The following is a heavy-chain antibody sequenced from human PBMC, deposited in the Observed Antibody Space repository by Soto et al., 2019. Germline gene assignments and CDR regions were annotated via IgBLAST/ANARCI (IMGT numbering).Heavy chain of an antibody. J-gene: IGHJ4*02. D-gene: IGHD5-18*01. Sequence: ASAKGRCKASGYAVTGYGNSWVRQAPGQGLEWMGWISAYNGNTNYAQKLQGRVTMTTDTSTSTAYMELSSLRSEDTAVYYCAREERGYSYGSRGSGNDYWGQGTLVTVS. V-gene: IGHV1-18*01. CDR1: GYAVTGYG. CDR2: ISAYNGNT. CDR3: AREERGYSYGSRGSGNDY.